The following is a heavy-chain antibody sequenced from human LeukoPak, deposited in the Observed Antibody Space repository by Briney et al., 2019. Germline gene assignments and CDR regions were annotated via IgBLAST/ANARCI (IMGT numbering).Heavy chain of an antibody. Sequence: PSETLSLTCTVPGGAIISDNFYWGWVRQPPGKGLEWVGSINYSGTTYYNPSLRSRVSISVDTSRTQFFLRLNSVTAADTAVYYCGRLFDSWGQGTLVTVSS. CDR1: GGAIISDNFY. CDR2: INYSGTT. CDR3: GRLFDS. V-gene: IGHV4-39*01. J-gene: IGHJ4*02.